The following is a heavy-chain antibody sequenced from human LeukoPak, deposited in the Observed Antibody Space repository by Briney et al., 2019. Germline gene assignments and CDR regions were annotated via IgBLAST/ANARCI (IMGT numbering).Heavy chain of an antibody. Sequence: ASVKVSCKASGYTFTSYGISWMRQAPGQGLEWMGWISAYNGNTNYAQKLQGRVTMTTDTSTSTAYMELRSLRSDDTAVYYCARTSYYDSSGYIAYWGQGTLVTVSS. J-gene: IGHJ4*02. D-gene: IGHD3-22*01. CDR3: ARTSYYDSSGYIAY. CDR1: GYTFTSYG. CDR2: ISAYNGNT. V-gene: IGHV1-18*01.